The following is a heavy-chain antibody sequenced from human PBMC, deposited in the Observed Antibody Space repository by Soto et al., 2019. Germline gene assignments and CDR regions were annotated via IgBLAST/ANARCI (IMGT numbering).Heavy chain of an antibody. V-gene: IGHV4-31*03. Sequence: TSETLSLTCTVSCGSISSGGYYWSWIRQHPGKGLEWIGYIYYSGSTYYNPSLKSRVTISVDTSKNQFSLKLSSVTAADTAVYYCAREASDIVVVPAAIYNWFDPWGQGTLVTVSS. CDR2: IYYSGST. D-gene: IGHD2-2*02. J-gene: IGHJ5*02. CDR1: CGSISSGGYY. CDR3: AREASDIVVVPAAIYNWFDP.